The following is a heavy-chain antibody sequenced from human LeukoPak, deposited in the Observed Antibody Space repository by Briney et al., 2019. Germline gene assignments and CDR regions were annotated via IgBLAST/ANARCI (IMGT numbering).Heavy chain of an antibody. D-gene: IGHD2-2*01. CDR2: INPSGGST. CDR1: GYTFTSYY. J-gene: IGHJ3*02. Sequence: ASVKVSCKASGYTFTSYYMHWVRQAPGQGLEWMGIINPSGGSTSYAQKFQGRVTMTRDMSTSTVYMELSSLRSEDTAVYYCARMQVVPAHAFDIWGQGTMVTVSS. CDR3: ARMQVVPAHAFDI. V-gene: IGHV1-46*01.